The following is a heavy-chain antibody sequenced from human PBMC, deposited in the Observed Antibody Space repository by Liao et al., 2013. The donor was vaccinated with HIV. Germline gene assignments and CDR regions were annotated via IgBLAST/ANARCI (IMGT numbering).Heavy chain of an antibody. J-gene: IGHJ4*02. CDR3: ARGVSGYYLWNY. CDR1: GGSLSGYY. CDR2: VDHSGST. V-gene: IGHV4-34*01. D-gene: IGHD3-3*01. Sequence: QVQLQQWGAGLLKPSETLSLTCAVYGGSLSGYYWSWIRQPPGKGLEWIGEVDHSGSTNYNPSLKSRVTISVDTSKNQFSLKLRSVTAADTAVYYCARGVSGYYLWNYWGQGNPGHRLL.